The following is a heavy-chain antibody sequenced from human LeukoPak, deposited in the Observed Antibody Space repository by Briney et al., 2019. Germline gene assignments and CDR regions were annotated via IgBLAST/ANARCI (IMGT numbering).Heavy chain of an antibody. Sequence: SETLSLTCAVYGGSFSGDFWSWIRQSPGKGLEWIGEINHGGSTTYNPSLQSRVTMSVDTSTNQISLKLSSVTAADTAVYYCARVGSSGYYYMDVWGKGTTVTISS. CDR3: ARVGSSGYYYMDV. CDR2: INHGGST. CDR1: GGSFSGDF. D-gene: IGHD3-22*01. J-gene: IGHJ6*03. V-gene: IGHV4-34*01.